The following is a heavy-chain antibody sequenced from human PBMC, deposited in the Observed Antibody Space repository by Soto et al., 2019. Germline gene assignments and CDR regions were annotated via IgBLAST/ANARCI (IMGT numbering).Heavy chain of an antibody. CDR2: IYYSGST. CDR1: GGSISSYY. J-gene: IGHJ4*01. D-gene: IGHD7-27*01. Sequence: QVQLQESGPGLVKPSETLSITCTVSGGSISSYYWSWIRQPPGKGLEWIGYIYYSGSTDYDPSLKSRVTISVDTSKNQFSLKLSSVTAADTAVYYCARRWGTYFDFWGHGTLVTVSS. CDR3: ARRWGTYFDF. V-gene: IGHV4-59*01.